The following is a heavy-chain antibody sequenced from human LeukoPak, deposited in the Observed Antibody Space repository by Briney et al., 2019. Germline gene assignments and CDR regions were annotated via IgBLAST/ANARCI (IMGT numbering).Heavy chain of an antibody. CDR1: GFTFSSYW. J-gene: IGHJ4*02. CDR2: IKSDGSSA. Sequence: GGSLRLSCVASGFTFSSYWMHWVRQAPGKGLVGVSRIKSDGSSARYADSVKGRFTISRDNAKNTLYLQMNSLRDEDTAVYCCARSLWEPPFDYWGQGTLVTVSS. V-gene: IGHV3-74*01. CDR3: ARSLWEPPFDY. D-gene: IGHD1-26*01.